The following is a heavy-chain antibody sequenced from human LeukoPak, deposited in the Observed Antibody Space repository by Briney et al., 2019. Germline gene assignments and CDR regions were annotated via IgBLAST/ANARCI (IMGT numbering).Heavy chain of an antibody. D-gene: IGHD4-17*01. CDR3: ARVATDYEYYFDY. Sequence: PSETLSLTCTVSGGSISSYYWSWIRQPPGKGLEWIGYIYYSGSTNYNPSLKSRVTMSVDTSKNQFSLKLSSVTAADTAVYYCARVATDYEYYFDYWGQGTLVTVSS. J-gene: IGHJ4*02. CDR2: IYYSGST. CDR1: GGSISSYY. V-gene: IGHV4-59*12.